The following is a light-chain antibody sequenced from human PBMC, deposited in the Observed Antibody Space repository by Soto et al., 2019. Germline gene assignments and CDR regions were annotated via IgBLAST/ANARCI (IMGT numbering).Light chain of an antibody. J-gene: IGLJ2*01. V-gene: IGLV3-21*02. CDR1: SSDVGGYKY. Sequence: LTQPRSVSGSPGQSVTISCTGTSSDVGGYKYVSWYQQKPGQAPVVVVYDDRDRPSGIPERFSGSNSGNTATLTISRVEAGDEADYYCQLWDSNSDHVVFGGATKLTVL. CDR3: QLWDSNSDHVV. CDR2: DDR.